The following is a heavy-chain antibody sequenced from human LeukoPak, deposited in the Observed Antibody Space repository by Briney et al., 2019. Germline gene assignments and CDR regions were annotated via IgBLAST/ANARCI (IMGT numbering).Heavy chain of an antibody. CDR3: ARAEREWLKVANWFDP. Sequence: PSETLSLTCTVSGGSISSSSYYWGWICQPPGKGLEWIGSIYYSGSTYYNPSLKSRVTISVDTSKNQFSLKLSSVTAADTAVYYCARAEREWLKVANWFDPWGQGTLVTVSS. D-gene: IGHD3-3*01. CDR1: GGSISSSSYY. J-gene: IGHJ5*02. V-gene: IGHV4-39*07. CDR2: IYYSGST.